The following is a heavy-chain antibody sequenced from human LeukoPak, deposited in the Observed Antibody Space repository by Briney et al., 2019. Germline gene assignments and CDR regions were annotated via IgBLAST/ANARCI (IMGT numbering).Heavy chain of an antibody. CDR3: ARVAEAAAFDS. V-gene: IGHV3-21*06. J-gene: IGHJ4*02. D-gene: IGHD6-13*01. CDR1: GFTFSSYS. Sequence: GGSLRLSCAASGFTFSSYSMTWVRQAPGKGLEWVSSISDNSRYIYYADSMRGRFTFSRDNAKNSLYLQMNSLKPEDTAVYYCARVAEAAAFDSWGQGTLVTVSS. CDR2: ISDNSRYI.